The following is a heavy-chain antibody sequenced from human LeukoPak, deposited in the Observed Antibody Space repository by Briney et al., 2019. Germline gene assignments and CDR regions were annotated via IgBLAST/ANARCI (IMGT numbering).Heavy chain of an antibody. CDR1: GGSFSGYY. CDR2: IMHSGST. Sequence: SETLTLTCAVYGGSFSGYYWSWLPQPPGKGLEWIGEIMHSGSTNYNPSLKSRVTLSLDTSQNQFSLTQSPVTAPNTALYFCARGESYYDFLSGYPPGWSDPWGQGTLVTVPS. V-gene: IGHV4-34*01. D-gene: IGHD3-3*01. CDR3: ARGESYYDFLSGYPPGWSDP. J-gene: IGHJ5*02.